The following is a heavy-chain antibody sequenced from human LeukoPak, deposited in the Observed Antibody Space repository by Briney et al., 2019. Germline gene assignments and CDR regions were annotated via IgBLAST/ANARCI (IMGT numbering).Heavy chain of an antibody. CDR2: INSDGSST. Sequence: GGSLRLSCAASGFTFSGYWMHWVRQAPGKGLVWVSRINSDGSSTTYADSVTGRFTISRDNAKNTLYLQMNSLRVEDTAVYYCGFMGNTARVYWGQGTLVTVSS. CDR1: GFTFSGYW. V-gene: IGHV3-74*01. J-gene: IGHJ4*02. D-gene: IGHD1-26*01. CDR3: GFMGNTARVY.